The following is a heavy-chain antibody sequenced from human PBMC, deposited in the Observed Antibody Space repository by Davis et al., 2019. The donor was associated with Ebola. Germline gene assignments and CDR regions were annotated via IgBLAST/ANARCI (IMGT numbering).Heavy chain of an antibody. CDR3: ARVGLEGYYYYYMDV. CDR1: GGTFSSYA. V-gene: IGHV1-69*13. J-gene: IGHJ6*03. Sequence: SVKVSCKASGGTFSSYAISWVRQAPGQGLEWMGGIIPIFGTANYAQKFQGRVTITADESTSTAYMELSSLRSEDTTVYYCARVGLEGYYYYYMDVWGKGTTVTVSS. CDR2: IIPIFGTA.